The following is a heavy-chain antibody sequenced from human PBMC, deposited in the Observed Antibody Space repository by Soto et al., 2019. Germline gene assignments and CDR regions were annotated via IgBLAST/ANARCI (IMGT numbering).Heavy chain of an antibody. Sequence: LRLSCAASGFTFSDYYMSWIRQAPGKGLEWVSYISSSSSYTDYADSVKGRFTISRDNAKNSLYLQMNSLRAEDTAVYYCARDYYDSSGYYPNSYYYGLDVWAQGTTVTVSS. CDR1: GFTFSDYY. CDR3: ARDYYDSSGYYPNSYYYGLDV. D-gene: IGHD3-22*01. CDR2: ISSSSSYT. J-gene: IGHJ6*02. V-gene: IGHV3-11*06.